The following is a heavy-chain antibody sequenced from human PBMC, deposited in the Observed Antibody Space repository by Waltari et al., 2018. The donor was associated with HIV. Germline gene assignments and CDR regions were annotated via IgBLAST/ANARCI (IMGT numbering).Heavy chain of an antibody. CDR1: GFTFSSYD. D-gene: IGHD3-22*01. Sequence: EVQLVESGGGLVQPGGSLRLSCAASGFTFSSYDMHWVRQATGKGLEWVSAIGTAGDTYYPGSVKGRVTISRENAKNSLYLQMNSLRAGDTAVYYCARGSGYYDSSGYYYVGAFDIWGQGTMVTVSS. CDR3: ARGSGYYDSSGYYYVGAFDI. CDR2: IGTAGDT. V-gene: IGHV3-13*01. J-gene: IGHJ3*02.